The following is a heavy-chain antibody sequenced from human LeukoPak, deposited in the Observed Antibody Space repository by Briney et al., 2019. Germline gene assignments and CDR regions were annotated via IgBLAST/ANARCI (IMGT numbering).Heavy chain of an antibody. J-gene: IGHJ3*02. Sequence: SQTLSLTCPISGDSVSSNSAAWNWIRQSPSGGLEWLGRTYYRSKWYNDYAVSVKSRITIKPDTSKNQFCLQLNSVTPEGTAVYYCARHYGGTGLSAFDIWGQGTMVTVSS. D-gene: IGHD4-23*01. V-gene: IGHV6-1*01. CDR2: TYYRSKWYN. CDR3: ARHYGGTGLSAFDI. CDR1: GDSVSSNSAA.